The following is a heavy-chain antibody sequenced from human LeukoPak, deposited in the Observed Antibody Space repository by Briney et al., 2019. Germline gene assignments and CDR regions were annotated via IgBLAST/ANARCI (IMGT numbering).Heavy chain of an antibody. D-gene: IGHD1-26*01. CDR2: IKQDGSEK. J-gene: IGHJ4*02. CDR1: EFTFYYYW. CDR3: ARGYSGSYSGPFDY. Sequence: PGGSLRLSCAASEFTFYYYWMTWLGQAPGKGLEWVANIKQDGSEKYYADSVKGRFTISRDNAKNSLSLQMNSLRAEDTALYYCARGYSGSYSGPFDYWGQGTLVTVSS. V-gene: IGHV3-7*04.